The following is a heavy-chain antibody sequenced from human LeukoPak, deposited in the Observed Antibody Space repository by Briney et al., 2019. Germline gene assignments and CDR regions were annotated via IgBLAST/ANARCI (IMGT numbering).Heavy chain of an antibody. CDR2: INQDGSGK. CDR3: ARAVTSTEGY. J-gene: IGHJ4*02. D-gene: IGHD4-17*01. CDR1: GFTFSTYW. Sequence: PGGSLRLSCEASGFTFSTYWMTSVRQPPGKGLEWVASINQDGSGKYYVDSVKGRFTISRDNAKKSLYLQMNRLRVDDTAVYYCARAVTSTEGYWGQGTLVTVSS. V-gene: IGHV3-7*03.